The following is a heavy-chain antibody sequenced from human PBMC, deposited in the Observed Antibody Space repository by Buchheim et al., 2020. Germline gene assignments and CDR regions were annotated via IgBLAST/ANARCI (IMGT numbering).Heavy chain of an antibody. J-gene: IGHJ6*02. V-gene: IGHV1-69*04. CDR2: IIPILGIA. Sequence: QVQLVQSGAEVKKPGSSVKVSCKASGGTFSSYAISWVRQAPGQGLEWMGRIIPILGIANYAQKFQGRVTITADTSTSTSYLELSSLRSEDTAVYYCARDRDSYYDFWSGYYAGDVWGQGTT. CDR1: GGTFSSYA. CDR3: ARDRDSYYDFWSGYYAGDV. D-gene: IGHD3-3*01.